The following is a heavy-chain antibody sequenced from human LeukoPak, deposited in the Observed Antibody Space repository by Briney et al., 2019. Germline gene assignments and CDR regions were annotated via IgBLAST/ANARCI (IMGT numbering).Heavy chain of an antibody. CDR1: GGSISSGDDY. Sequence: SETLSLTCTVSGGSISSGDDYWNWIRQPAGKGLEWIGRIYTTGSTYYNPSLKSRVTISLDTSKNQFSLKLSSVSAADTATYYCAGRIGAGATRTLDPWGPGTLVTVSS. D-gene: IGHD6-13*01. J-gene: IGHJ5*02. V-gene: IGHV4-61*02. CDR2: IYTTGST. CDR3: AGRIGAGATRTLDP.